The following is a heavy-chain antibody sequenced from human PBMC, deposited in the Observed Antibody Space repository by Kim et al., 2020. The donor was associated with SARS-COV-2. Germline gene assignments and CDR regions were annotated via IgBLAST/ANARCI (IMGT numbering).Heavy chain of an antibody. Sequence: SETLSLTCTVSGYSISSGYYWGWIRQPPGKGLEWIGSIYHSGSTYYNPSLKSRVTISVDTSKNQFSLKLSSVTAADTAVYYCATITPLAGPIDYWGQGTLVTVSS. CDR2: IYHSGST. J-gene: IGHJ4*02. CDR1: GYSISSGYY. V-gene: IGHV4-38-2*02. CDR3: ATITPLAGPIDY. D-gene: IGHD7-27*01.